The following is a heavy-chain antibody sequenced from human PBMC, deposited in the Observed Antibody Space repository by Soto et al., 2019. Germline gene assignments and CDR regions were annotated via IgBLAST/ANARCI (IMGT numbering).Heavy chain of an antibody. CDR2: ISYDGSNK. Sequence: QVQLVESGGGVVQPGRSLRLSCAASGFTFSSYGMHWVRQAPGKGLEWVAVISYDGSNKYYADSVKRRFTISRDNSKNTLYLQMNSLRAEDTAVYYCAKRDSSGRDCDYWGQGTLVTVSS. CDR3: AKRDSSGRDCDY. V-gene: IGHV3-30*18. J-gene: IGHJ4*02. CDR1: GFTFSSYG. D-gene: IGHD6-19*01.